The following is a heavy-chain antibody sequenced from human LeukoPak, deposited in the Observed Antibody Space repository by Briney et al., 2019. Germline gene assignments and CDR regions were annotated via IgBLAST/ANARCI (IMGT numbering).Heavy chain of an antibody. Sequence: SETPSLTCAVSGVSISDSTYYGGWIRQPPGKGLEWIGNIYYSGRTNYNPPLKSRVTISVDTSKNHFSLKLSSVTAADTAVYYCASLGLRVYQNCFDPWGQGTLVTVSS. J-gene: IGHJ5*02. D-gene: IGHD3-16*01. CDR2: IYYSGRT. V-gene: IGHV4-39*01. CDR3: ASLGLRVYQNCFDP. CDR1: GVSISDSTYY.